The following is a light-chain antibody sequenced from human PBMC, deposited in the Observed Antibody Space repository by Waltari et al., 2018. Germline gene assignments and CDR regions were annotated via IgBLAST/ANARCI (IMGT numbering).Light chain of an antibody. CDR3: QSADSSGSHVV. V-gene: IGLV3-25*03. CDR2: KDS. J-gene: IGLJ2*01. CDR1: ALQKQY. Sequence: SYELTQPPSVSVSPGQTARITCSGDALQKQYAYWYQQKPGQAPVLVRYKDSERPSGIPERFSGSSSGTTVTLTISGVQAEDEADYYCQSADSSGSHVVFGGGTKLTVL.